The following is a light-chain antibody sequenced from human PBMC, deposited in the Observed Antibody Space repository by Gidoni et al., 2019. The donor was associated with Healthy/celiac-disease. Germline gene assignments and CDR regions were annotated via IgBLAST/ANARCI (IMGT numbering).Light chain of an antibody. CDR2: GAS. Sequence: EIVMTQSPATLSVSPGERATLSCRASQSVSSNLAWYQQTPGQAPRLLIYGASTRATGIPARFSGSGSGTEFTLTISSLQSEDFAVYCCQQYNNWPPGTFGQGTKVEIK. V-gene: IGKV3-15*01. CDR1: QSVSSN. CDR3: QQYNNWPPGT. J-gene: IGKJ1*01.